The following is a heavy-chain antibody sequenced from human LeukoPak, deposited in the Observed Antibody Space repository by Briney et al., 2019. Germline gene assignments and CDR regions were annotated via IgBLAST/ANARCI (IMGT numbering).Heavy chain of an antibody. D-gene: IGHD5-24*01. CDR1: GFMFSSNW. CDR2: IKEDGTET. Sequence: GGSLRLSCAASGFMFSSNWMSWVRLAPGKGLEWVANIKEDGTETYYVDSEKGRFTISRDNAKNSLYLQMNSLRVEDTAVYYCAKEGRSLQTYWGQGTLVTVSS. CDR3: AKEGRSLQTY. J-gene: IGHJ4*02. V-gene: IGHV3-7*03.